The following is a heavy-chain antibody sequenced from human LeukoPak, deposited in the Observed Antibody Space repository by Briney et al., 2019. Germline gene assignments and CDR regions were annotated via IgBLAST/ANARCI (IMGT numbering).Heavy chain of an antibody. V-gene: IGHV3-23*01. Sequence: PGGSLRLSCAASGFTFSSYAMSWVRQAPGKGLEWVAAISGSGGSTYYADSVKGRFTISRDNSKNTLYLQMNSRRAEDTAVYYCAKSLGYCRRSNCDTDSYWGQGTLVTVSP. CDR2: ISGSGGST. D-gene: IGHD2-2*02. CDR3: AKSLGYCRRSNCDTDSY. CDR1: GFTFSSYA. J-gene: IGHJ4*02.